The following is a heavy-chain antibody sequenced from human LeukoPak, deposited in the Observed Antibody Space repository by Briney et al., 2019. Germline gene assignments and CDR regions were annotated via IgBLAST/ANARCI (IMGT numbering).Heavy chain of an antibody. V-gene: IGHV4-59*08. J-gene: IGHJ4*02. CDR1: GGSFRSYH. CDR3: GRLNTDWGFLFDS. Sequence: SETLSLTCTVSGGSFRSYHWSWIRRPPGKGLEWVADINDSGTTNYNPSLKSRVTISVEMSKHRFSLKLTSVTAADTAVYYCGRLNTDWGFLFDSWGQGTLVTVSS. CDR2: INDSGTT. D-gene: IGHD7-27*01.